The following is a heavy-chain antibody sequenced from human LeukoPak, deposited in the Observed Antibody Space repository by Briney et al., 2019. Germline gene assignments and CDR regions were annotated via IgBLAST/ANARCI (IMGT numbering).Heavy chain of an antibody. D-gene: IGHD6-6*01. J-gene: IGHJ4*02. CDR2: INQNGSEK. CDR3: ARPPSIAAPSDY. CDR1: GFTFSTYW. Sequence: PGGSLRLSCAVSGFTFSTYWMSWVRQAPGEGLDWVASINQNGSEKYYVDSVKGRFTVSRDNAKNSLYLQMNSLRADDTAVYYCARPPSIAAPSDYWGQGTLVTVSS. V-gene: IGHV3-7*05.